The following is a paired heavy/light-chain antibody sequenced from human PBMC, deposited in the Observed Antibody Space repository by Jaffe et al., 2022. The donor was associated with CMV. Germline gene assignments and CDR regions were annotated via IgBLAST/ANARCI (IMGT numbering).Light chain of an antibody. CDR2: DAS. J-gene: IGKJ4*01. CDR3: QQYDNLPRLT. CDR1: QDISNY. Sequence: DIQMTQSPSSLSASVGDRVTITCQASQDISNYLNWYQQKPGKAPKLLIYDASNLETGVPSRFSGSGSGTDFTFTISSLQPEDIATYYCQQYDNLPRLTFGGGTKVEIK. V-gene: IGKV1-33*01.
Heavy chain of an antibody. CDR2: IYYSGST. V-gene: IGHV4-39*01. Sequence: QLQLQESGPGLVKPSETLSLTCTVSGGSISSSSYYWGWIRQPPGKGLEWIGSIYYSGSTYYNPSLKSRVTISVDTSKNQFSLKLSSVTAADTAVYYCARLSRGRSGFTERRGAFDIWGQGTMVTVSS. D-gene: IGHD3-22*01. J-gene: IGHJ3*02. CDR3: ARLSRGRSGFTERRGAFDI. CDR1: GGSISSSSYY.